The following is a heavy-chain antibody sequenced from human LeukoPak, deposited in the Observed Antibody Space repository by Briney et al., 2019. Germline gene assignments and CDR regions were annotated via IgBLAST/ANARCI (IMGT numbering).Heavy chain of an antibody. CDR1: GGSIYITNY. J-gene: IGHJ4*02. D-gene: IGHD2/OR15-2a*01. CDR2: ISHDGTT. Sequence: PGTLSLTCGVSGGSIYITNYWSWVRQAPGKGLEWIGEISHDGTTNYRPSLRSRVAMSFDRANNQFSLSLTSVTAADTAVYYRTRENRPFCPFAFWGQGVLVTVSS. CDR3: TRENRPFCPFAF. V-gene: IGHV4-4*03.